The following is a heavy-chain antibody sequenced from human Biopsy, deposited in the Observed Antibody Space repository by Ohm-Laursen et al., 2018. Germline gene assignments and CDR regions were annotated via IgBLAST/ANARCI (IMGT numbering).Heavy chain of an antibody. Sequence: SDTLSLTCTVSGGFISSSSYYWGWIRQPPGKGLEWIGSISYTGSTHDNPSLTSRVTISVDTSKNQFSLKLYSLTAADTAVYYCAGIVLGPTNDAFDIWGQGTMVTVSS. CDR1: GGFISSSSYY. CDR2: ISYTGST. V-gene: IGHV4-39*01. D-gene: IGHD1-26*01. CDR3: AGIVLGPTNDAFDI. J-gene: IGHJ3*02.